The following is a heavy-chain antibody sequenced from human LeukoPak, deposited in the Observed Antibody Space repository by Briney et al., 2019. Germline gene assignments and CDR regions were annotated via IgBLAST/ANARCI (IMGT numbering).Heavy chain of an antibody. D-gene: IGHD3-10*01. Sequence: GGSLRLSCAASGFTFSSYDMTWVRQAPGKGLEWVSLISRSGGTTYYADSVKGRFTISRDNSKNTLYLQMNCLRAEDTAEYYCAKRGGTESLYYYYYMDVWGKGTTVTVSS. J-gene: IGHJ6*03. V-gene: IGHV3-23*01. CDR1: GFTFSSYD. CDR2: ISRSGGTT. CDR3: AKRGGTESLYYYYYMDV.